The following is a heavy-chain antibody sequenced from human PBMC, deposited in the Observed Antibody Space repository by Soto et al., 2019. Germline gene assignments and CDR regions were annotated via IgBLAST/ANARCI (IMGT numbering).Heavy chain of an antibody. D-gene: IGHD1-1*01. CDR3: TRGPRSTSTGTGAF. CDR1: GFTFSMYW. V-gene: IGHV3-74*01. CDR2: INDDGIST. J-gene: IGHJ4*02. Sequence: GGSLRLSCASSGFTFSMYWMHWVRQVPGKGPEWVSRINDDGISTNYADSVKGRFTISRDNAKNTLYLQMNALRVEDTAVYYCTRGPRSTSTGTGAFWGQGTLVTVSS.